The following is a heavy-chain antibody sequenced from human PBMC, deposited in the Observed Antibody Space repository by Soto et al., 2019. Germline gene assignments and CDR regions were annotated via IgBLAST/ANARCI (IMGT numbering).Heavy chain of an antibody. CDR1: GFTFSSYS. V-gene: IGHV3-48*02. Sequence: GGSLRLSCAASGFTFSSYSMNWVRQAPGKGLEWVSYISSSSSTIYYADSVKGRFTISGDNAKNSLYLQMNSLRDEDTAVYYCARESLLMIVVAPAGAGNDYWGQGTLVTVSS. D-gene: IGHD3-22*01. J-gene: IGHJ4*02. CDR2: ISSSSSTI. CDR3: ARESLLMIVVAPAGAGNDY.